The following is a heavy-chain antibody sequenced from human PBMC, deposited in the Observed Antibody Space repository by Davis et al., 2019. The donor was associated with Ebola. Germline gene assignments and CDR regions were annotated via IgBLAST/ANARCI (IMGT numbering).Heavy chain of an antibody. CDR1: GFTFSNYG. Sequence: GESLKISCAASGFTFSNYGMHWVRQAPGKGLEWVALIWYDGDNKYYADSVKGRFTISRDNGKNTLFLQMNSLRAEDTALYYCARDRWAEQLTLTPIEFWGQGTLVTVSS. J-gene: IGHJ4*02. D-gene: IGHD1-26*01. CDR3: ARDRWAEQLTLTPIEF. V-gene: IGHV3-33*01. CDR2: IWYDGDNK.